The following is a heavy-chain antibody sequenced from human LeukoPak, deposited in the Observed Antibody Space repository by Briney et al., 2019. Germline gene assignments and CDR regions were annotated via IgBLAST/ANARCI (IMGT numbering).Heavy chain of an antibody. D-gene: IGHD5-24*01. CDR2: INPRTGST. J-gene: IGHJ6*02. CDR1: EDIFTSYY. Sequence: ASVKVSCRASEDIFTSYYLHWVRQAPGHALEWMGIINPRTGSTTYAQKLQGRVTMTRDTSTSTVYMQLSSLRSDDTAIYYCARSTDGYSGNYYSGWGPGTTVIVSS. V-gene: IGHV1-46*01. CDR3: ARSTDGYSGNYYSG.